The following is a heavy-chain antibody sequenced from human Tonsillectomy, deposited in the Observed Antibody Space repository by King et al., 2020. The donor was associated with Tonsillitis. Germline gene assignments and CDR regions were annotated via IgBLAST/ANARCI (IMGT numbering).Heavy chain of an antibody. Sequence: QLVQSGAEVKKPGASVKVSCTPSGYPFSVYYVHWVRQAPGQGLEWMGWINPKSGDTIYAQKFQNRVTMTRDTTISTAYMELSRLRSDDTAVYYCAGALYLLLPPGIDVWGKGTTVTVSS. J-gene: IGHJ6*04. CDR3: AGALYLLLPPGIDV. V-gene: IGHV1-2*02. CDR1: GYPFSVYY. D-gene: IGHD2-2*01. CDR2: INPKSGDT.